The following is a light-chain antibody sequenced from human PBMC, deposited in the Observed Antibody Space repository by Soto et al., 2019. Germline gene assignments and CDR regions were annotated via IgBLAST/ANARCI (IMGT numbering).Light chain of an antibody. CDR2: YDD. Sequence: QSVLTQPPSVSEAPRQRVTISCSGSSSNIGNNAVNWYQQLPGKAPKLLIYYDDLLPSGVSDRFSGSKSGTSASLAISGRQSEDEADYYCAAWDDSLNGEVFGGGTKVTVL. J-gene: IGLJ3*02. CDR1: SSNIGNNA. CDR3: AAWDDSLNGEV. V-gene: IGLV1-36*01.